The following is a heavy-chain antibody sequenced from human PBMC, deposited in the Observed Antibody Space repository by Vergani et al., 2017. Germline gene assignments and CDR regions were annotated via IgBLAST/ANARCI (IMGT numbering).Heavy chain of an antibody. J-gene: IGHJ5*02. CDR3: ASQIVPIVGTGWFDP. Sequence: EVQLVQSGAEVKKPGESLKISCKGSGYSFTSYWISWVRQMPGKGLEWMGRIDPSDSYTNYSPSFQGHVTISADKSISTAYLQWSSLKASDTAMYYWASQIVPIVGTGWFDPWGQGTLVTVSS. V-gene: IGHV5-10-1*01. CDR2: IDPSDSYT. CDR1: GYSFTSYW. D-gene: IGHD2/OR15-2a*01.